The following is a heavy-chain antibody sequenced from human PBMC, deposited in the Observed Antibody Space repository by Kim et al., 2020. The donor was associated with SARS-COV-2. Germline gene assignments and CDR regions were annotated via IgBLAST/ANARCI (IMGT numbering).Heavy chain of an antibody. Sequence: GGSLRLSCAASGFTFSNAWMSWVRQAPGKGLEWVGRIKSKTDGGTTDYAAPVKGRFTISRDDSKNTLYLQMNSLKTEDTAVYYCTLRYFDWLDYYGMDVWGQGTTVTVSS. CDR3: TLRYFDWLDYYGMDV. CDR1: GFTFSNAW. J-gene: IGHJ6*02. CDR2: IKSKTDGGTT. D-gene: IGHD3-9*01. V-gene: IGHV3-15*01.